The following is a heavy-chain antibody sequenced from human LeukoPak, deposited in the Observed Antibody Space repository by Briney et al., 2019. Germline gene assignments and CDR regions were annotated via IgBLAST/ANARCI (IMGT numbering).Heavy chain of an antibody. CDR3: ARVSRGGITASWFDP. CDR1: GFTFGYYS. Sequence: PGGSLRLSCEGSGFTFGYYSVGWFRQAPGKGLQWVTSIRSNTYGGSTEYVPSVKGRFTISRDDSNSIAYLQMNSLKAEDTAIYYCARVSRGGITASWFDPWGQGTLVTVSS. V-gene: IGHV3-49*03. J-gene: IGHJ5*02. CDR2: IRSNTYGGST. D-gene: IGHD6-13*01.